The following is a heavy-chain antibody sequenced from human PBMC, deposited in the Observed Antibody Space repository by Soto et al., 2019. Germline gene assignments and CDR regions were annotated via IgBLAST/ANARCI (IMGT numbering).Heavy chain of an antibody. CDR2: ISSSSSYT. CDR3: ARVALWFGELLFNDY. Sequence: PGGSLRLSCAASGFTFCDYYVSWIRQAPGKGLEWVSYISSSSSYTNYADSVKGQFTISRDNAKNSLYLQMNSLRAEDTAVYYCARVALWFGELLFNDYWGQGTLVTVSS. V-gene: IGHV3-11*06. D-gene: IGHD3-10*01. CDR1: GFTFCDYY. J-gene: IGHJ4*02.